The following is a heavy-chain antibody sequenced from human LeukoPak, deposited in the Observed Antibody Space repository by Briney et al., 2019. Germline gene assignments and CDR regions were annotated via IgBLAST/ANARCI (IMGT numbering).Heavy chain of an antibody. CDR3: ARVRSSGSPLDY. Sequence: GGSLRLSCAASGFTFSDYYMSWIRQAPGKGLEWVSYISKSGTSTKYADSVKGRFSISRDNAKQSLYLQLTSLTAEDTAVYYCARVRSSGSPLDYWGQGTLVTASS. D-gene: IGHD3-10*01. V-gene: IGHV3-11*05. J-gene: IGHJ4*02. CDR1: GFTFSDYY. CDR2: ISKSGTST.